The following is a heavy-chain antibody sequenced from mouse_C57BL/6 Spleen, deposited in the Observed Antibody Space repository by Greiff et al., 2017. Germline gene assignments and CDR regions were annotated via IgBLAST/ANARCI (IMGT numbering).Heavy chain of an antibody. J-gene: IGHJ3*01. V-gene: IGHV14-4*01. Sequence: VQLQQSGAELVRPGASVKLSCTASGFNIKDDYMHWVKQRPEQGLEWIGWIDPENGDTEYASKFQGKATITADTSSNPAYLQVSSLTSEDTAVYYCTPPHYYGTGFAYWGQGTLVTVSA. D-gene: IGHD1-1*01. CDR1: GFNIKDDY. CDR3: TPPHYYGTGFAY. CDR2: IDPENGDT.